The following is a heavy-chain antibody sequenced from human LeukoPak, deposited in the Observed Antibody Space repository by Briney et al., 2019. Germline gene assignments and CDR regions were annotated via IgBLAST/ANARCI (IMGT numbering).Heavy chain of an antibody. J-gene: IGHJ6*03. Sequence: PSETLSLTCTVSGRSISSYYWSWIRQPSGKGLEWIGYTYYSGSTNNNPSLKSRVTISVDTSKNQFSLKLSSVTAADTAVYYCARDKFGDYEEVGYYYMDVWGKGTTVTVSS. V-gene: IGHV4-59*01. CDR3: ARDKFGDYEEVGYYYMDV. CDR1: GRSISSYY. CDR2: TYYSGST. D-gene: IGHD4-17*01.